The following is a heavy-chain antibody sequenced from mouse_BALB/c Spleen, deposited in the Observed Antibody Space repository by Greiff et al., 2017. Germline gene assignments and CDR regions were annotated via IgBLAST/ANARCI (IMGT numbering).Heavy chain of an antibody. J-gene: IGHJ2*01. D-gene: IGHD3-1*01. V-gene: IGHV5-17*02. CDR3: ARTARAPYYFDD. CDR1: GFTFSSFG. Sequence: EVQRVESGGGLVQPGGSRKLSCAASGFTFSSFGMHWVRQAPEKGLEWVAYISSGSSTIYYADTVKGRFTISRDNPKNTLFLQMTSLRSEDTAMYYCARTARAPYYFDDWGQGTTLTVSS. CDR2: ISSGSSTI.